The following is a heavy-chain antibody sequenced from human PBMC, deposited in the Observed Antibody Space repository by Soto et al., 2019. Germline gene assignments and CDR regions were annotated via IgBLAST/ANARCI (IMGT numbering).Heavy chain of an antibody. CDR1: GGSISSGDYY. CDR3: ARDCESSGYRTGGMDV. Sequence: QVQLQESGPGLVKPSQTLSLTCTVSGGSISSGDYYWSWIRQPPGKGLEWIGYIYYSGSTYYNPSLKSRVTISVDTSKNQFSLKLSSVTAADTAVYYCARDCESSGYRTGGMDVWGQGTTVTVSS. D-gene: IGHD3-22*01. J-gene: IGHJ6*02. CDR2: IYYSGST. V-gene: IGHV4-30-4*01.